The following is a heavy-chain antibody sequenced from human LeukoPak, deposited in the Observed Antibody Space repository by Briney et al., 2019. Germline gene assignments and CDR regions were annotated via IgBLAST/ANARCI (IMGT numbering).Heavy chain of an antibody. CDR2: IYTSGST. D-gene: IGHD1-14*01. V-gene: IGHV4-4*07. J-gene: IGHJ6*03. Sequence: ASETLSLTCTVSGGSISSYYWSWIRQPAGKGLEWIGRIYTSGSTNYNPSLKSQVTMSVDTSKNQSSLKLSSVTAADTAVYYCARDSGQVGMDVWGKGTTVTVSS. CDR3: ARDSGQVGMDV. CDR1: GGSISSYY.